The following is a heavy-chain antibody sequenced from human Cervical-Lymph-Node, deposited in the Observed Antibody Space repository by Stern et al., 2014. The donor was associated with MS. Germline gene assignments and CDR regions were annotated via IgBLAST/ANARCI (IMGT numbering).Heavy chain of an antibody. Sequence: VHLVESGAEVKKPGSSVKVSCKASGGTFSSYAINWGRQAPGQGLEWMGGIIPLFGTANYAQKFQGRVTITADESTSTAYMELSSLRSEDTAVYYCARGSTVVTDYFDYWGQGTLVTVSS. CDR2: IIPLFGTA. D-gene: IGHD4-23*01. CDR1: GGTFSSYA. V-gene: IGHV1-69*01. CDR3: ARGSTVVTDYFDY. J-gene: IGHJ4*02.